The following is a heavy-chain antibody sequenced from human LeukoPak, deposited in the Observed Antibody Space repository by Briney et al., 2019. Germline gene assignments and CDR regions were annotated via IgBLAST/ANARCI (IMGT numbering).Heavy chain of an antibody. J-gene: IGHJ5*02. CDR2: INHSGST. Sequence: PSETLSLTCTVSGGSISSSSYYWGWIRQPPGKGLEWIGEINHSGSTNYNPSLKSRVTIPVDTSKNQFSLKLSSVTAADTAVYFCARCAGTNNWFDPWGQGTLVTVSS. D-gene: IGHD6-13*01. CDR3: ARCAGTNNWFDP. CDR1: GGSISSSSYY. V-gene: IGHV4-39*07.